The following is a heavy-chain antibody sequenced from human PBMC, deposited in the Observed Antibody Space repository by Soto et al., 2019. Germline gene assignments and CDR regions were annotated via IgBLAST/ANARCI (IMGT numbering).Heavy chain of an antibody. CDR2: MNPNSGNT. CDR3: ARRGLSRSSTFRYYYYGMDG. CDR1: GYTFTSYD. Sequence: QVQLVQSGAEVKKPGASVKVSCKASGYTFTSYDINWVRQATGQGLEWMGWMNPNSGNTGYAQKFQGRVTMTRNTSIGTDYRELSSLRSENTAVYYWARRGLSRSSTFRYYYYGMDGWGQGTTVTVSS. V-gene: IGHV1-8*01. J-gene: IGHJ6*02. D-gene: IGHD6-6*01.